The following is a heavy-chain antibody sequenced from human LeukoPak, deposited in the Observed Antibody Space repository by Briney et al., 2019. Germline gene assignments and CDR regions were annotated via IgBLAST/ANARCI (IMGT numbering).Heavy chain of an antibody. V-gene: IGHV3-64D*06. J-gene: IGHJ4*02. CDR2: ISANGATT. D-gene: IGHD3-10*01. Sequence: GGSLRLSCSASGFTFTTYAMHWVRQAPGKGLEYVSGISANGATTYYADSVQGRFTISRDNSKNTLYLQVSSLSAEDTALYYCVKDRLYYYGSGTYFDYLGQGTLVTVSS. CDR3: VKDRLYYYGSGTYFDY. CDR1: GFTFTTYA.